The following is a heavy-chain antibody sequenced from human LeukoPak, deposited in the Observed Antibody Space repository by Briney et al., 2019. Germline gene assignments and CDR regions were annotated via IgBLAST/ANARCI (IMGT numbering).Heavy chain of an antibody. J-gene: IGHJ4*02. Sequence: GGSLRLSCAASGFTFGTYALTWVRQATGKGLEWFSTISGSGLTTYYSDSVKGRFTISRDNSKSTLYPQMNSLRAEDTAVYYCARGIVVVPVAAHLDFWGQGTLVTVSS. D-gene: IGHD2-2*01. CDR3: ARGIVVVPVAAHLDF. CDR1: GFTFGTYA. V-gene: IGHV3-23*01. CDR2: ISGSGLTT.